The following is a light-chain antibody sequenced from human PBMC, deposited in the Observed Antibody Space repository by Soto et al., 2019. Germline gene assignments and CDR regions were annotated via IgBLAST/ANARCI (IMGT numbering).Light chain of an antibody. CDR1: SSNIGENY. CDR2: DNN. J-gene: IGLJ3*02. CDR3: ATWDSSLNALV. Sequence: QSVLTQPPSVSAAPEQKVTISCSGSSSNIGENYVSWYQQLPGTAPKLLIYDNNQRPSGIPDRFSVSKSATSATLGISGLQTGDEADYYCATWDSSLNALVFGGGTKLTVL. V-gene: IGLV1-51*01.